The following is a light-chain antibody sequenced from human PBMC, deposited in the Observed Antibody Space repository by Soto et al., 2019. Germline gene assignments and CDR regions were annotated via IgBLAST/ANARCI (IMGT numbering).Light chain of an antibody. CDR1: QSVSSSY. J-gene: IGKJ5*01. V-gene: IGKV3-20*01. CDR2: GAS. Sequence: EIVLTQSPGTLSLSPGERATLSCRASQSVSSSYLAWYQQKPGQAPRPLIYGASSRATGIPDRFSGSGSGTDFTLTISRLEPEDFAVYYCQQYGSSTSYTFGEGTRLEIK. CDR3: QQYGSSTSYT.